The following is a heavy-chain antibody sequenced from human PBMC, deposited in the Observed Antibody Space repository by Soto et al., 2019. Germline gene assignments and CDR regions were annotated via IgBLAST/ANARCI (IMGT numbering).Heavy chain of an antibody. CDR1: GFTFGNAW. V-gene: IGHV3-15*01. CDR2: IKSKTDGGTT. J-gene: IGHJ4*02. CDR3: TTDPLGEPITIFGVVIGVGGY. D-gene: IGHD3-3*01. Sequence: GGSLRLSXAASGFTFGNAWMSWVRQAPGKGLGWVGRIKSKTDGGTTDYAAPVKGRFTISRDDSKNTLYLQMNSLKTEDTAVYYCTTDPLGEPITIFGVVIGVGGYWGQGTLVTVSS.